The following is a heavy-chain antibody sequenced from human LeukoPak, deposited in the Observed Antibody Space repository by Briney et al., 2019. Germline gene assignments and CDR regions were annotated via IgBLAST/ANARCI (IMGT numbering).Heavy chain of an antibody. CDR3: ATLDSSGYYPPNNWFDP. V-gene: IGHV1-69*13. J-gene: IGHJ5*02. CDR2: IIPIFGTA. D-gene: IGHD3-22*01. CDR1: GYTFTGYY. Sequence: SVKVSSTASGYTFTGYYMHWVRQAPGQGLEWMGGIIPIFGTANYAQKFQGRVTITADESTSTAYMELSSLRSEDRAVYSCATLDSSGYYPPNNWFDPWGKGTMVTVSS.